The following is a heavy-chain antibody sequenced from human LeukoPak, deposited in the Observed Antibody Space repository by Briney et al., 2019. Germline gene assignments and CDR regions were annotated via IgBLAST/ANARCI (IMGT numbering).Heavy chain of an antibody. V-gene: IGHV1-46*01. CDR3: ARDPYGDNFYYFDY. J-gene: IGHJ4*02. Sequence: GASVKVSCKASGYTFTSCSMHWVRQAPGQGLEWMGIINPSGGSTSYAQKFQGRVSMTRDTSTSTVYMELSSLRSEDTAVYYCARDPYGDNFYYFDYWGQGTLVTVSS. CDR2: INPSGGST. CDR1: GYTFTSCS. D-gene: IGHD5-24*01.